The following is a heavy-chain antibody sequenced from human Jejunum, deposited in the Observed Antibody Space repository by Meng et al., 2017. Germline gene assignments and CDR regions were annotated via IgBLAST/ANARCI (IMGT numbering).Heavy chain of an antibody. CDR1: GFTFCSYS. CDR2: ISTGRTYI. Sequence: EVQLVGVGGGLVKPGGSRRLSCVASGFTFCSYSMTWVRPAPGKGLEWVSSISTGRTYINYAGSVKGRFTNSRDNAKDSLYLQMNSLTAEDTAVYYCARAVYTTSSADYWGQGTLVTVSS. V-gene: IGHV3-21*02. D-gene: IGHD6-6*01. J-gene: IGHJ4*02. CDR3: ARAVYTTSSADY.